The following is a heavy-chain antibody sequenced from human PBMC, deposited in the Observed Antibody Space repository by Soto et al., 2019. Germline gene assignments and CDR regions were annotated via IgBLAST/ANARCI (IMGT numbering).Heavy chain of an antibody. D-gene: IGHD6-19*01. CDR2: ISSNGGST. J-gene: IGHJ4*02. Sequence: EVQLVESGGGLVQPGGSLRLSCAASGFTFSSYAMHWVRQAPGKGLEYVSAISSNGGSTYYANSVKGRFTISRDNSKNTLYLQMGSLRAEDMAVYYCARYYSSGFDYWGQGTLVTDSS. CDR3: ARYYSSGFDY. CDR1: GFTFSSYA. V-gene: IGHV3-64*01.